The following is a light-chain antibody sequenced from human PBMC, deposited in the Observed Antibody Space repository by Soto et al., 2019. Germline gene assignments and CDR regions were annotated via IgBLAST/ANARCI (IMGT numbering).Light chain of an antibody. Sequence: DIQMTQSPSTLSASVGDRVTITCRASQSISSWSAWYQQKPGRAPNLLIYDASNLESGVPSRFSGSGSGTEFTLTISSLQPDDFGTYYCQQYDTYWTFGQGTKVDIK. CDR3: QQYDTYWT. V-gene: IGKV1-5*01. CDR1: QSISSW. CDR2: DAS. J-gene: IGKJ1*01.